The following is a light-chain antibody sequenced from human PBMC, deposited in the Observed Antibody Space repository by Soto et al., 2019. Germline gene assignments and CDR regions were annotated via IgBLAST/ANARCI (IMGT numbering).Light chain of an antibody. V-gene: IGLV2-14*01. CDR2: DVN. CDR3: SSYSPSSQRV. Sequence: QSALTQPASVSGSPGQSITISCTGTSSDVGAYNYVSWYQQHPGIAPKLMIYDVNNRPTGVSNRFSGSKSGNTASLTISGLQAEDEADYHCSSYSPSSQRVFGTGTKVTVL. CDR1: SSDVGAYNY. J-gene: IGLJ1*01.